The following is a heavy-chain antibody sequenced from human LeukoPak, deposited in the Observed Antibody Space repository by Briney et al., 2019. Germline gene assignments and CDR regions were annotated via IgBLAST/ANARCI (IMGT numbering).Heavy chain of an antibody. CDR1: GFTFSSYW. V-gene: IGHV3-74*01. D-gene: IGHD3-10*01. J-gene: IGHJ6*04. CDR3: ARDGAYYGSGSYRYYYYYYGMDV. CDR2: INSDGSST. Sequence: PGGYLRLSCAASGFTFSSYWMHWVRQAPGKGLVWVSRINSDGSSTSYADSVKGRFTISRDNAKNTLYLQMNSLRAEDTAVYYCARDGAYYGSGSYRYYYYYYGMDVWGKGTTVTVSS.